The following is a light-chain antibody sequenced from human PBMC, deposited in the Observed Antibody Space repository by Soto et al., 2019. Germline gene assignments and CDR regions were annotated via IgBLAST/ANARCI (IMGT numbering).Light chain of an antibody. J-gene: IGLJ3*02. V-gene: IGLV2-14*01. CDR1: SSDIGIFNY. CDR3: SSYTSSSALGV. CDR2: EVT. Sequence: QSALTQPASVSGSPGQSITISCTGTSSDIGIFNYVSWYQQHPGKAPKLIIYEVTNRPSGVSDRFSGSKSGSTASLNISGLQADDAADYYCSSYTSSSALGVFGGGTKLTVL.